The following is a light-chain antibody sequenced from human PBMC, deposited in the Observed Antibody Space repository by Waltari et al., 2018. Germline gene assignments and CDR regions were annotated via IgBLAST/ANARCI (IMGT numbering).Light chain of an antibody. CDR1: QNIGSY. J-gene: IGKJ2*01. CDR3: QQTYNSYT. V-gene: IGKV1-39*01. CDR2: RSS. Sequence: DIEMTQSPPSLSASVEDRVTITCRASQNIGSYLNWFQQKPGKAPELLIYRSSSFQNGVPSRFTGRGSGTDFRLTINNLQPEDSAIYFCQQTYNSYTFGQGTKVEIK.